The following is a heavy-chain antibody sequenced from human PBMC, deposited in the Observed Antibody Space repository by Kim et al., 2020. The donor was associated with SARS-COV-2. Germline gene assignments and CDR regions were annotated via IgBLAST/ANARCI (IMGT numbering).Heavy chain of an antibody. V-gene: IGHV4-34*01. Sequence: SETLSLTCAVYGGSFSGYYWSWIRQPPGKGLEWIGEINHSGSTNYNPSLKRRVTISVDTSKSQFSLKLSSVTAADTAVYYCARFTDTAMNYYYYGMDIWGQGTTVTVSS. J-gene: IGHJ6*02. CDR3: ARFTDTAMNYYYYGMDI. CDR2: INHSGST. D-gene: IGHD5-18*01. CDR1: GGSFSGYY.